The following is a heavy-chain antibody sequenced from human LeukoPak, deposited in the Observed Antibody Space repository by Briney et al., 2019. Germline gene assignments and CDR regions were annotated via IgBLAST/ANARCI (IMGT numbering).Heavy chain of an antibody. V-gene: IGHV3-33*01. D-gene: IGHD1-7*01. J-gene: IGHJ4*02. CDR1: LFTFRNYC. Sequence: GGSLRLSCAASLFTFRNYCMHWVRQAPCKGLEWVAVIWYDGSKKYYVDSVKGRFTISRDNSKNTVHLEMNSLRVEDTAVYYCARSLEETTFDYWGQGTLVTVSS. CDR2: IWYDGSKK. CDR3: ARSLEETTFDY.